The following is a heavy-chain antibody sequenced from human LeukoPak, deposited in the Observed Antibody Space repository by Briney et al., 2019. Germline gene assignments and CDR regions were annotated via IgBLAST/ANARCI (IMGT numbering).Heavy chain of an antibody. CDR2: INPSGGST. D-gene: IGHD4-17*01. J-gene: IGHJ6*03. CDR1: GYSFTSHY. Sequence: ASVKVSCKASGYSFTSHYMHWVRQAPGQGLEWMGIINPSGGSTSYAQKFQGRVTMTRDMSTSTVYMELSSLRSEDTAVYYCARDLAVTTQYYYYYYYMDVWGKGTTVTVSS. CDR3: ARDLAVTTQYYYYYYYMDV. V-gene: IGHV1-46*01.